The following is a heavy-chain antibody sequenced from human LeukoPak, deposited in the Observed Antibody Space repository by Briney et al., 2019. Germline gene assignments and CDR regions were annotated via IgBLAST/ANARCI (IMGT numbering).Heavy chain of an antibody. D-gene: IGHD2/OR15-2a*01. CDR2: ISGSGGST. V-gene: IGHV3-23*01. Sequence: GGSLRLSCAASGFSFSTYSMNWVRQAPGKGLEWVSAISGSGGSTYYADSVKGRFTISRDNSKNTLYLQMNSLRAEDTAVYYCAKGYYHPGLYFQYWGQGTLVTVSS. CDR3: AKGYYHPGLYFQY. CDR1: GFSFSTYS. J-gene: IGHJ1*01.